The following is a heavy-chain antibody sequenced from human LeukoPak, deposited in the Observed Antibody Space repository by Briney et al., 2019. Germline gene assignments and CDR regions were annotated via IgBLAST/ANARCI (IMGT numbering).Heavy chain of an antibody. V-gene: IGHV3-74*01. CDR1: GFTFSSYW. Sequence: GGSLRFSRAASGFTFSSYWMHWVRQAPGKGLVWVSRINSDGSSTSYADSVKGRFTISRDNAKNTLYLQMNSLRDEDTAVYYCARVHYGDYTDYWGQGTLVTVSS. J-gene: IGHJ4*02. CDR3: ARVHYGDYTDY. CDR2: INSDGSST. D-gene: IGHD4-17*01.